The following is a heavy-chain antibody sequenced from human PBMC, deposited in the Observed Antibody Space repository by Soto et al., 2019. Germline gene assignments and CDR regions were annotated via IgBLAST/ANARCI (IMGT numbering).Heavy chain of an antibody. CDR2: IYYRGST. V-gene: IGHV4-31*03. CDR1: GGSIRSGGYY. CDR3: AREDGYNWVDP. J-gene: IGHJ5*02. Sequence: QVQLQESGPGLVKPSQTLSLTCTVSGGSIRSGGYYWSWIRQHPGKGLEWIGYIYYRGSTYYNPSLKSRVTISVDTAKNQFSLKLRSETAADTSVYYCAREDGYNWVDPLGQGTLVTVSS.